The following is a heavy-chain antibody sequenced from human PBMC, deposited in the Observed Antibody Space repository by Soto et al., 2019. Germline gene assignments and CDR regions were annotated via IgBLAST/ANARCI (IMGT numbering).Heavy chain of an antibody. CDR2: MNPNSGNT. V-gene: IGHV1-8*01. CDR3: ARRLLWFGELSRNWFDP. Sequence: QVQLVQSGAEVKKPGASVKVSCKASGYTFTSYDINWVRQATGQGLEWMGWMNPNSGNTGYAQKFQGRVTMTRNTSISTAYMELSSLSSEDTAVYYCARRLLWFGELSRNWFDPWGQGTLVTVSS. D-gene: IGHD3-10*01. CDR1: GYTFTSYD. J-gene: IGHJ5*02.